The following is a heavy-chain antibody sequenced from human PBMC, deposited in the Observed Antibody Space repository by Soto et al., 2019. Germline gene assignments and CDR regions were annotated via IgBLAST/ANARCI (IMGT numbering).Heavy chain of an antibody. CDR3: ARRYGSFFDI. CDR2: IFYSGST. Sequence: QVQLQESGPGLVKPSETLSLTCTVSGGSISSYYWGWIRQPPGKGLEWIGYIFYSGSTNYNPSLKSRVTISVDTSKNQFSLKLSSVTAADTAVYYCARRYGSFFDIWGQGTMVTVSS. CDR1: GGSISSYY. D-gene: IGHD3-10*01. J-gene: IGHJ3*02. V-gene: IGHV4-59*08.